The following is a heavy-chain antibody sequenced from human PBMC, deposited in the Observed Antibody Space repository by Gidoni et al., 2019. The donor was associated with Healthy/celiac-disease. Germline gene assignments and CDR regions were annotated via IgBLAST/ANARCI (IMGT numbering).Heavy chain of an antibody. J-gene: IGHJ4*02. D-gene: IGHD3-10*01. CDR1: GFTFSSYA. CDR2: ISGSGGST. CDR3: AKNSGEQKHRGAFDY. Sequence: LESGVGLVQPGGSLRLFCAASGFTFSSYAMSWVRQAPGKGLEWVSAISGSGGSTYYADSVKGRFTISRDNSKNTLYLQMNSLRAEDTAVYYCAKNSGEQKHRGAFDYWGQGTLVTVSS. V-gene: IGHV3-23*01.